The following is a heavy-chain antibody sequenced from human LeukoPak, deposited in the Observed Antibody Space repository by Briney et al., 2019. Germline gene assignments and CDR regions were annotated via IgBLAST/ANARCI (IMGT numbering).Heavy chain of an antibody. CDR1: GFTFSSYA. V-gene: IGHV3-23*01. Sequence: GGSLRLSCAASGFTFSSYAMSWVRQAPGKGLEWVSGISWNGGRTGYADSVKGRFTISRDNSKNTLYLQMNSLRAEDTALYYCARIGAAAGTHFDYWGQGTLVTVSS. J-gene: IGHJ4*02. CDR3: ARIGAAAGTHFDY. CDR2: ISWNGGRT. D-gene: IGHD6-13*01.